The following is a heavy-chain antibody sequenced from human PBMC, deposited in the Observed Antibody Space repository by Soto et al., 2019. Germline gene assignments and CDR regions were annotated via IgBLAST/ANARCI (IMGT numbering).Heavy chain of an antibody. V-gene: IGHV3-30*18. D-gene: IGHD3-22*01. Sequence: SLRLSCAASGFTFSSYGMHWVRQAPGKGLEWVAVISYDGSNKYYADSVKGRFTISRDNSKNTLYLQMNSLRAEDTAVYYCAKGRYYYDSSGYPSPDYWGQGTLVTVSS. CDR3: AKGRYYYDSSGYPSPDY. CDR1: GFTFSSYG. CDR2: ISYDGSNK. J-gene: IGHJ4*02.